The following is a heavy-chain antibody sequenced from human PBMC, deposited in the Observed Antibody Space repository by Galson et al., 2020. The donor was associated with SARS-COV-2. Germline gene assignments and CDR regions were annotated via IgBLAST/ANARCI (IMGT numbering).Heavy chain of an antibody. CDR2: INHSGST. V-gene: IGHV4-34*01. CDR1: GGSFSGYY. J-gene: IGHJ6*02. Sequence: SETLSLTCAVYGGSFSGYYWSWIRQPPGKGLEWIGEINHSGSTNYNPSLKSRVTISVDTSKNQFSLKLSSVTAADTAVYYCARLHRVTTIQRYYYYYGMDVWGQGTTVTVSS. D-gene: IGHD5-12*01. CDR3: ARLHRVTTIQRYYYYYGMDV.